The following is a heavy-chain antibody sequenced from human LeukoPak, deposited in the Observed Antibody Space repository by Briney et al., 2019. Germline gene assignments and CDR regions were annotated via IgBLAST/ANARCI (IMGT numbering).Heavy chain of an antibody. Sequence: GSLRLSCAASGFTFSSYAMSWIRQPPGKGLEWIGEINHSGSTNYNPSLKSRVTISVDTSKNQFSLKLSSVTAADMAVYYCARQEVECTNGVCYTPYFDYWGQGTLVTVSS. D-gene: IGHD2-8*01. CDR3: ARQEVECTNGVCYTPYFDY. CDR2: INHSGST. CDR1: GFTFSSYA. J-gene: IGHJ4*02. V-gene: IGHV4-34*01.